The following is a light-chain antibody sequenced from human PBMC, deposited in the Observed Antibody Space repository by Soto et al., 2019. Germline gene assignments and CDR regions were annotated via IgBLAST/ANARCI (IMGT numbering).Light chain of an antibody. CDR2: AAS. CDR1: QTITRN. V-gene: IGKV1-39*01. Sequence: DIQMTQSPSSLSASVGDRVTIPCRASQTITRNLNWYQQKPGTAPKLLIYAASSLQSGVSSRFSGSGSGTDFTLAISSLQPEDFATYYCQQSDSIPITFGQGTRLEI. J-gene: IGKJ5*01. CDR3: QQSDSIPIT.